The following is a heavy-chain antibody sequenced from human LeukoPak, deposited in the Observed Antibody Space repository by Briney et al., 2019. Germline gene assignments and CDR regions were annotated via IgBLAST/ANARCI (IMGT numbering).Heavy chain of an antibody. Sequence: GGSLRLSCAASGMTFSNHWMHWVRQAPGKGLEWVSGISDSGDGTYYAESVKGRFTISRDNSKNTVFLQMNSLRADDTAKYYCAKDKAPGSWHTPSDFWGQGTLVTVSS. D-gene: IGHD6-13*01. CDR1: GMTFSNHW. CDR2: ISDSGDGT. J-gene: IGHJ4*02. V-gene: IGHV3-23*01. CDR3: AKDKAPGSWHTPSDF.